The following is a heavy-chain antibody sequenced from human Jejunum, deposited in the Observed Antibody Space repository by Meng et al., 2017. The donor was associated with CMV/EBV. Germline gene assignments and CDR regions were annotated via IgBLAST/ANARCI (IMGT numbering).Heavy chain of an antibody. CDR1: GASITSSNDY. J-gene: IGHJ4*02. V-gene: IGHV4-39*07. CDR3: VREMGHYSILYRIGY. D-gene: IGHD3-16*01. CDR2: IHYSGKT. Sequence: QMQLQESGPGLVKPSGPLSLPCSVSGASITSSNDYWGWIRQPPGEGLEWIGNIHYSGKTFNNPYLKSRVTISLDTSKHQLSLRLTSVTAADTAVYYCVREMGHYSILYRIGYWGQGTLVTVSS.